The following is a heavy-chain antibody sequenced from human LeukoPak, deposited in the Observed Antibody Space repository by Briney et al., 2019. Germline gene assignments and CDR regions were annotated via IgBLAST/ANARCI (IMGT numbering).Heavy chain of an antibody. Sequence: PGGSLRLSCAASGFTFSSYAMSWVRQAPGKGLEWIGYIYYSGSTNYNPSLKSRVTISVDTSKNQFSLKLSSVTAADTAVYYCARGLAVARYYYYGMDVWGQGTTVTVSS. CDR1: GFTFSSYA. CDR2: IYYSGST. D-gene: IGHD6-19*01. J-gene: IGHJ6*02. V-gene: IGHV4-59*01. CDR3: ARGLAVARYYYYGMDV.